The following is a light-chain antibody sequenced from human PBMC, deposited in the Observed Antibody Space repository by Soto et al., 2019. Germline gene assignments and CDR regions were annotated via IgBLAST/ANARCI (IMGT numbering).Light chain of an antibody. J-gene: IGKJ1*01. CDR2: GAS. V-gene: IGKV3-15*01. CDR1: QSMSSN. CDR3: QQYNRGPET. Sequence: EIVMTQSPSTLSVSPGERATLSCRASQSMSSNLAWYQQRPGQAPRLLIYGASTRETGIPARFSGSGSGTEFTLTISSLQSEDFAVYYCQQYNRGPETFGQGTKVDIK.